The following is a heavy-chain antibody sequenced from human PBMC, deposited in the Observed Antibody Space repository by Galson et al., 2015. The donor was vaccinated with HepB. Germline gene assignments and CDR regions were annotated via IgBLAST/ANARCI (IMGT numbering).Heavy chain of an antibody. V-gene: IGHV5-10-1*01. J-gene: IGHJ3*02. Sequence: QSGAEVKKPGESLRISCKGSGYSFTSYWISWVRQMPGKGLEWMGRIDPSDSYTNYSPSFQGHVTISADKSISTAYLQWSSLKASDTAMYYCARRKQTSYSSSWLGWAFDIWGQGTMVTVSS. CDR1: GYSFTSYW. CDR3: ARRKQTSYSSSWLGWAFDI. D-gene: IGHD6-13*01. CDR2: IDPSDSYT.